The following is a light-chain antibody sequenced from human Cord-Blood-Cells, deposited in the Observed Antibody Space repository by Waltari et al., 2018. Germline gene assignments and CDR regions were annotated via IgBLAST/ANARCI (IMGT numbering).Light chain of an antibody. CDR1: NIGSKS. CDR3: QVWDSSSDHWV. Sequence: SYVLTQPPSVSVAPGKTARITCGGNNIGSKSVHWYQQKPGQAAVRVIYYDSDRPSGIPERFSGSNSGNTATLTISRVEAGDEADYYCQVWDSSSDHWVFGGGTKLTVL. J-gene: IGLJ3*02. V-gene: IGLV3-21*04. CDR2: YDS.